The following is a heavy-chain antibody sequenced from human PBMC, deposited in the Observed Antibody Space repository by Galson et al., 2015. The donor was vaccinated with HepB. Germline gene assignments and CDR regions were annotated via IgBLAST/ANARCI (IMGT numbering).Heavy chain of an antibody. CDR1: GFTFSNYW. CDR2: INQDGSQK. Sequence: SLRLSCAASGFTFSNYWMSWVRQAPGKGLEWVANINQDGSQKYHVDSVKGRFTISRDNAKNSLYLQMNSLGAEDTAVYYCSRDNNGRDYWGQGTLVTVSS. D-gene: IGHD1-1*01. CDR3: SRDNNGRDY. V-gene: IGHV3-7*03. J-gene: IGHJ4*02.